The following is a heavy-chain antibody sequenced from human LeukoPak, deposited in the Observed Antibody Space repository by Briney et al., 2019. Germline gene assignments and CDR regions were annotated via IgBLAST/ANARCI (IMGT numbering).Heavy chain of an antibody. CDR2: ISSSGSTI. D-gene: IGHD6-13*01. V-gene: IGHV3-48*03. CDR1: GLTFNSYV. Sequence: GGSLRLFCAPSGLTFNSYVMNWARQAPGKGGEWVSYISSSGSTIYCADSVKGLFTISRDNTKNSLYLQMNSLRAEDTAVYYCARGHYSSSWYQAAEYFQRWGQGTLVTVSS. CDR3: ARGHYSSSWYQAAEYFQR. J-gene: IGHJ1*01.